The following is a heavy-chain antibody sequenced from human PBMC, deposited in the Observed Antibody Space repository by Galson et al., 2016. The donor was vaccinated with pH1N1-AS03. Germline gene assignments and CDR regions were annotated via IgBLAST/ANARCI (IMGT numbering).Heavy chain of an antibody. CDR3: ARTEGWEYSDSSAYKVPFVN. J-gene: IGHJ4*02. CDR1: GGTFNSNA. D-gene: IGHD3-22*01. V-gene: IGHV1-69*13. Sequence: SVKVSCKASGGTFNSNAISWVRQAPGHGLEWMGGITPMFGTTHYAQRFQGRVTITADESTSTAYMELSSLRSEDTAVYYCARTEGWEYSDSSAYKVPFVNWGQGTLVIVSS. CDR2: ITPMFGTT.